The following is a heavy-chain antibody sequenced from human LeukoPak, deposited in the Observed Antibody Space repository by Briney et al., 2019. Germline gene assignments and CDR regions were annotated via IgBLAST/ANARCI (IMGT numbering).Heavy chain of an antibody. V-gene: IGHV3-48*02. CDR3: ARARIAAAYFFDY. J-gene: IGHJ4*02. CDR2: ISSGSSTI. Sequence: GGSLRLSCAASGFTFSTYSMNWVRQAPGKGLEWVSYISSGSSTIYYADSVKGRFTISRDTAKNSLYLQMNSLRDEDTAVYYCARARIAAAYFFDYWGQGTLVTVSS. CDR1: GFTFSTYS. D-gene: IGHD6-13*01.